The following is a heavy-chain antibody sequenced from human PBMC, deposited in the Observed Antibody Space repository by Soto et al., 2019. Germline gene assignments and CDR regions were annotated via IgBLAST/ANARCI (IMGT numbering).Heavy chain of an antibody. CDR1: GGSISSGDYY. V-gene: IGHV2-70*18. J-gene: IGHJ6*02. CDR3: ARISRGYGMDV. CDR2: IDWDDDK. Sequence: TLSLTCTVSGGSISSGDYYRSWILHPPGKALEWLALIDWDDDKYYSTSLKTRLTISKDTSKNQVVLTMTNMDPVDTATYYCARISRGYGMDVWGQGTTVTVSS.